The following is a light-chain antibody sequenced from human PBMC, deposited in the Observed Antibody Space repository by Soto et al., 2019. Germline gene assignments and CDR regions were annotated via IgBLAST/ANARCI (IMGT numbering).Light chain of an antibody. CDR2: GAS. CDR1: QSVSSSY. J-gene: IGKJ4*01. Sequence: EIVLTQSPGTLSLSPGERATLSCRASQSVSSSYLAWYQQKPGLAPRLLIYGASSRATGIPDRFSGSGSGTDFTLTISRLEPEAFAVYYCQQYDGSLGLTFGGGTNVEIK. V-gene: IGKV3-20*01. CDR3: QQYDGSLGLT.